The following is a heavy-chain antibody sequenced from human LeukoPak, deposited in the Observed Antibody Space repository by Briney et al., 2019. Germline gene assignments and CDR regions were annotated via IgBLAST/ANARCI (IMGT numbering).Heavy chain of an antibody. Sequence: SETLSHTCAVYGGSFSGYYWSWIRQPPGKGLEWIGEINHSGSTNYNPSLKSRVTISVDTSKNQFSLKLSSVTAADTAVYYCARAQPKYCSSTSCYHPNWFDPWGQGTLVTVSS. J-gene: IGHJ5*02. CDR3: ARAQPKYCSSTSCYHPNWFDP. CDR2: INHSGST. D-gene: IGHD2-2*01. CDR1: GGSFSGYY. V-gene: IGHV4-34*01.